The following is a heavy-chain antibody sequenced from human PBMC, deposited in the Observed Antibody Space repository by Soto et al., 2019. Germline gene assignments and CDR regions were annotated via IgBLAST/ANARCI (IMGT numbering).Heavy chain of an antibody. J-gene: IGHJ4*02. CDR3: ARDRPSGTTGFDY. CDR1: GFTVSSNY. V-gene: IGHV3-66*01. D-gene: IGHD1-1*01. Sequence: GGSLRLSCAASGFTVSSNYMSWVRQAPGKGLEWVSVIYSGGSTYYADSVKGRFTISRDNSKNTLYLQMNSLRAEDTAVYYCARDRPSGTTGFDYWGQGTLVTAPQ. CDR2: IYSGGST.